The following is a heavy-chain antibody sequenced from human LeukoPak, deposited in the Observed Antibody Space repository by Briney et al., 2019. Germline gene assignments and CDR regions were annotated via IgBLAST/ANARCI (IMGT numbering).Heavy chain of an antibody. D-gene: IGHD3-3*01. CDR2: IYYSGST. CDR1: GGSISSYY. Sequence: SETLSLTCTVSGGSISSYYWSRIRQPPGKGLEWIGYIYYSGSTNYNPSLKSRVTISVDTSKNQFSLKLSSVTAADTAVYYCARASYDFWSGYYLNYWGQGTLVTVSS. J-gene: IGHJ4*02. CDR3: ARASYDFWSGYYLNY. V-gene: IGHV4-59*01.